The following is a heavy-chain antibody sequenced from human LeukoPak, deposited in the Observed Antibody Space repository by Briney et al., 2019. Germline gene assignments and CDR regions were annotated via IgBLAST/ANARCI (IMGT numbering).Heavy chain of an antibody. CDR2: ISDDSGST. D-gene: IGHD6-19*01. Sequence: GGSLRLSRAASELMFSSYAMSWVRQAPGKGLEWVSGISDDSGSTYYADSVRGRFTISRDNSKNTLYLQMNSLRVEDTAIYYCAKDQYSSGWYFDHWGQGTLVTVSS. J-gene: IGHJ4*02. CDR3: AKDQYSSGWYFDH. CDR1: ELMFSSYA. V-gene: IGHV3-23*01.